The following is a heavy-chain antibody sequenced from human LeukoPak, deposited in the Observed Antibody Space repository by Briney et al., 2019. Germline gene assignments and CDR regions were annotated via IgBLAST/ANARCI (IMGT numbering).Heavy chain of an antibody. Sequence: SETLSLTCTVSGGSISSYYWSWIRQPAGKGLEWIGRIYTSGSTNYNPSLKSRVTMSVDTSKSQFSLKLSSVTAADTAVYYCARDAAAIFSFSYYYYMDVWGKGITVTISS. CDR1: GGSISSYY. CDR3: ARDAAAIFSFSYYYYMDV. V-gene: IGHV4-4*07. J-gene: IGHJ6*03. D-gene: IGHD2-2*01. CDR2: IYTSGST.